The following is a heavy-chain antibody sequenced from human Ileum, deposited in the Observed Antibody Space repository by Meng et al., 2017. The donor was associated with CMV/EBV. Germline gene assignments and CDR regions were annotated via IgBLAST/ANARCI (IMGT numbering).Heavy chain of an antibody. V-gene: IGHV4-39*07. D-gene: IGHD3-3*01. CDR2: IYFTGST. CDR3: ARDWSGYFSYFDY. J-gene: IGHJ4*02. Sequence: SGASISSSSYYWGWIRQPPGKGLEWIGNIYFTGSTYYNPSLKSRLTISMDTSKNQFSLKLSSVTAADTAVYYCARDWSGYFSYFDYWGQGTLVTVSS. CDR1: GASISSSSYY.